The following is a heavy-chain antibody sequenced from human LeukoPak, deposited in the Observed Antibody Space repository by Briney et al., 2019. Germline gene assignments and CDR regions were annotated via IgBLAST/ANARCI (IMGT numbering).Heavy chain of an antibody. CDR2: ISYDGGNN. CDR3: ANLGFGRIAAAGADFDY. Sequence: GGSLRLPCAASGFTFSSYAMHWVRQAPGKGLEWVAVISYDGGNNYYADSVKGRFTISRANSKNTLYLQMNSLRAEDTAVYYCANLGFGRIAAAGADFDYWGQGTLVTVSS. V-gene: IGHV3-30-3*01. D-gene: IGHD6-13*01. J-gene: IGHJ4*02. CDR1: GFTFSSYA.